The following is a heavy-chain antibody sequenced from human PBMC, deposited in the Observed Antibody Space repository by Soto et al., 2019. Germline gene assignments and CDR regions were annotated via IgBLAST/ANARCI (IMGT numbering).Heavy chain of an antibody. CDR1: GFTFSSYA. CDR2: ISGSGGST. Sequence: EVQLLESGGGLVQPGGSLRLSCAASGFTFSSYAMSWVRQAPGKGLEWVSAISGSGGSTYYADSVKGRFTISRDNSKNTLYLQMISLRAEDTAVYYCAKDQSYYDYAPRADAFDIWGQGTMVTVSS. CDR3: AKDQSYYDYAPRADAFDI. V-gene: IGHV3-23*01. D-gene: IGHD3-16*01. J-gene: IGHJ3*02.